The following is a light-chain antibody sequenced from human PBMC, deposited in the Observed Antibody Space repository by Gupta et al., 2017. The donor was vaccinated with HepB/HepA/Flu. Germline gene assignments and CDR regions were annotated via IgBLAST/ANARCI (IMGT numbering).Light chain of an antibody. Sequence: QSALTQPPSASGSPGQSVTISCTGTSSDVGGYNYVSWYQQHPGKAPKLIIYEVSKRPSGVPDRFSGSKSGNTASLTVSGLQAEDEAYYYCSSYAGRNKVFGGGTKLTVL. J-gene: IGLJ3*02. CDR3: SSYAGRNKV. V-gene: IGLV2-8*01. CDR1: SSDVGGYNY. CDR2: EVS.